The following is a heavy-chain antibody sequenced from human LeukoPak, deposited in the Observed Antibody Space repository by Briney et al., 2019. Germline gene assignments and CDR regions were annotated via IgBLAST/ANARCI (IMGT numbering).Heavy chain of an antibody. Sequence: SETLSLTCTVSGGSISSSSYYWGWICQPPGKGLEWIGSIYYSGSTYYNPSLKSRVTISVDTSKNQFSLKLSSVTAADTAVYYCARRCSSTSCLDYWGQGTLVTVSS. V-gene: IGHV4-39*01. J-gene: IGHJ4*02. CDR2: IYYSGST. D-gene: IGHD2-2*01. CDR1: GGSISSSSYY. CDR3: ARRCSSTSCLDY.